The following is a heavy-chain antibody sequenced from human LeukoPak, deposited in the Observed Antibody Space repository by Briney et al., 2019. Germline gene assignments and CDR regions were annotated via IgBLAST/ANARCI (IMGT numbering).Heavy chain of an antibody. CDR2: IYYSGST. CDR3: ARVGYSGYEPYDY. V-gene: IGHV4-59*08. J-gene: IGHJ4*02. Sequence: SETLSLTCTVSGGSISSYYWSWIRQSPGRGLEWIGFIYYSGSTNYNASLKSRTTISVDTSKNQFSLKLSSVTAADTAVYYCARVGYSGYEPYDYWGQGTLVTVSS. CDR1: GGSISSYY. D-gene: IGHD5-12*01.